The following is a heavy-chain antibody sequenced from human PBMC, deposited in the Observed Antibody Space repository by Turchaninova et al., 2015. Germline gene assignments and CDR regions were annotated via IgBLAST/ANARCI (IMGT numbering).Heavy chain of an antibody. Sequence: QVQLQESGPGLVKPSETLSLTCAVSGYSISSGYYWGWIRQPPGKGLEGIGGSYNIGSPYYNPTRKGPVPMTVAPSSNPFSLKLGCGTAADTAVYYCARERASYSYGYGEFDYWGQGTLVTVSS. J-gene: IGHJ4*02. V-gene: IGHV4-38-2*02. CDR3: ARERASYSYGYGEFDY. CDR2: SYNIGSP. D-gene: IGHD5-18*01. CDR1: GYSISSGYY.